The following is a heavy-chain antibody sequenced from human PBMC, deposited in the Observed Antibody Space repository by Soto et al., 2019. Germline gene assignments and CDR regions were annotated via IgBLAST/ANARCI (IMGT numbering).Heavy chain of an antibody. J-gene: IGHJ4*02. D-gene: IGHD5-12*01. Sequence: PGGSLRLSCAASGFTFSTYAMSWVRQAPGKGLEWVSGISGSGGSTYYADSVKGRFTISRDNSKNTLYLQMNSLRAEDTAVYYCAKGAHNIGYYFDYWGQGALVTVSS. CDR1: GFTFSTYA. V-gene: IGHV3-23*01. CDR3: AKGAHNIGYYFDY. CDR2: ISGSGGST.